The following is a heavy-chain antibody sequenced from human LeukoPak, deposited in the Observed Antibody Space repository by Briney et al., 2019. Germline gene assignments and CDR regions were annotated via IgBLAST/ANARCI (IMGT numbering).Heavy chain of an antibody. Sequence: SETLSLTCAVYGGSFSGYYWSWIRQPPGKGLEWIGYIYYSGSTYYNPSLKSRVTISVDTSKNQFSLKLSSVTAADTAVYYCARRSVVGYCSGGSCQDAFDIWGQGTMVTVSS. CDR2: IYYSGST. J-gene: IGHJ3*02. CDR1: GGSFSGYY. CDR3: ARRSVVGYCSGGSCQDAFDI. V-gene: IGHV4-30-4*08. D-gene: IGHD2-15*01.